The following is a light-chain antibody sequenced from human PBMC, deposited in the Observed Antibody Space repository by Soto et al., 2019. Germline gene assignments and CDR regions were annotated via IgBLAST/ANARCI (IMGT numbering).Light chain of an antibody. CDR1: QGISSY. CDR3: QQYYSYPLT. J-gene: IGKJ1*01. CDR2: AAS. Sequence: AIRMTQSPSSFSASTGDRVTITCRASQGISSYLAWYQQKPGKATKLLIYAASTLQSGVTSRFSGSGSGTDFTLTISCLQSEDFATYYCQQYYSYPLTFGQGTKVDI. V-gene: IGKV1-8*01.